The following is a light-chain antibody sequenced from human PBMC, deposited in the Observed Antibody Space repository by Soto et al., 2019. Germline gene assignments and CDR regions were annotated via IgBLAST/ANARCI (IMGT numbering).Light chain of an antibody. Sequence: ETVLTQSPGTVSLSPGERATLSCTTSQSVRSNYLAWYQQKPGQAPRLLIYGVFSRAAGIPDRFSGSGSGTDFTLTISGLEPDDSAVYYCQHYDGSPRTLGPWTQLEI. CDR2: GVF. CDR1: QSVRSNY. CDR3: QHYDGSPRT. V-gene: IGKV3-20*01. J-gene: IGKJ2*01.